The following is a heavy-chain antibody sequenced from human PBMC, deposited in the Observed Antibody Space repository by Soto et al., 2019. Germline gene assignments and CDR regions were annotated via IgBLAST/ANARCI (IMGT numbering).Heavy chain of an antibody. D-gene: IGHD3-10*01. V-gene: IGHV4-31*03. CDR1: GGSISSGGYY. CDR3: ARARGFGELLFFWFDP. CDR2: IYYSGST. J-gene: IGHJ5*02. Sequence: TCTVSGGSISSGGYYWSWIRQHPGKGLEWIGYIYYSGSTYYNPSLKSRVTISVDTSKNQFSLKLSSVTAADTAVYYCARARGFGELLFFWFDPWGQGTLVTVSS.